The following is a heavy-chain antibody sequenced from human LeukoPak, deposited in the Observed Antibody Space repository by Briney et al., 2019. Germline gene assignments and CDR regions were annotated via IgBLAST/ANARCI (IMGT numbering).Heavy chain of an antibody. J-gene: IGHJ6*03. Sequence: ASVKVSCKASGYTFTSYGISWVRQAPGQGLEWMGWISAYNGNTNYAQKLQGRVTMTTDTSTSTAYMELRSLRSDDTAVYYCARDGHCSSTSCYTGGLNYYYYYYMDVWGKGTTVTVSS. V-gene: IGHV1-18*01. CDR1: GYTFTSYG. CDR2: ISAYNGNT. CDR3: ARDGHCSSTSCYTGGLNYYYYYYMDV. D-gene: IGHD2-2*02.